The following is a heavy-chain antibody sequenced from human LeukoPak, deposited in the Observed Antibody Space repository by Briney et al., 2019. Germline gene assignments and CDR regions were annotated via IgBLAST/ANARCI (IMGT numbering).Heavy chain of an antibody. CDR2: IYHSGST. Sequence: SETLSLTCTVSGYSISSGYYWGWIRQPPVKGLEWIGSIYHSGSTYYNPSLKSRVTISVDTSKNQFSLKLSSVTAADTAVYYCARVVGLERRGGAFDIWGQGTMVTVSS. V-gene: IGHV4-38-2*02. D-gene: IGHD1-1*01. CDR1: GYSISSGYY. CDR3: ARVVGLERRGGAFDI. J-gene: IGHJ3*02.